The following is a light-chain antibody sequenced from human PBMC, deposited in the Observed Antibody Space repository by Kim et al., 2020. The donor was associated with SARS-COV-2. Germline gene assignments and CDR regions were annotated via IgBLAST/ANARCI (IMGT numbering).Light chain of an antibody. Sequence: EIVMTQSPATLSVSPGERATLSCRASQGISIKLAWYQQKPGQAPRLLMYGSSTRAPGIPARFSGSGSGTEFTLTISSPQSEDFAVYYCQQYHNWPPVTFGQGTRLEIK. J-gene: IGKJ5*01. CDR1: QGISIK. CDR2: GSS. CDR3: QQYHNWPPVT. V-gene: IGKV3-15*01.